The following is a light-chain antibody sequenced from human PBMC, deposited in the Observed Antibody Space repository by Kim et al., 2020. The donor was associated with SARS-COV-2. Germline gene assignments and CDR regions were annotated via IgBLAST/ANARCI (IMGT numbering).Light chain of an antibody. CDR3: QQFNNWPYT. V-gene: IGKV3-15*01. CDR1: QSVSRK. J-gene: IGKJ2*01. Sequence: EIVMTQSPATLSVSPGDRATLSCRASQSVSRKLAWYQQKPGQPPRLFIYGASSMATGIPARFSGSGSGTEFTLSITSMRSEDFVVYYSQQFNNWPYTFGQGTKLEI. CDR2: GAS.